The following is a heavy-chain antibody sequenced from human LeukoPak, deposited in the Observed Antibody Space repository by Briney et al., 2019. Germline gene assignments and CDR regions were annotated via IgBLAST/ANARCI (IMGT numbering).Heavy chain of an antibody. CDR3: ARDSGYDLNWFDP. CDR2: IYYSGST. Sequence: PSETLSLTCTVSGGSISSYYWSWLRQPPGKGLEWIGYIYYSGSTNYNPSLKSRVTISVDTSKNQFSLKLSSVTAADTAVYYCARDSGYDLNWFDPWGQGTLVTVSS. J-gene: IGHJ5*02. V-gene: IGHV4-59*01. CDR1: GGSISSYY. D-gene: IGHD5-12*01.